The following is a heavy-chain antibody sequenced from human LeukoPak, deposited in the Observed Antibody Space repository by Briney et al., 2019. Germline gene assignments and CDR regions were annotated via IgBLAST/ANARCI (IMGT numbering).Heavy chain of an antibody. Sequence: GSLRLSCAASGFTFDDHAMHWARQAPGKGLEWVSLISGNGGSTYYADSVKGRFTISRDNSKNSLYLQMNSLRTEDTALYYCAKDGKEGAFDYWGQGTLVTVSS. CDR3: AKDGKEGAFDY. CDR1: GFTFDDHA. D-gene: IGHD1-14*01. J-gene: IGHJ4*02. CDR2: ISGNGGST. V-gene: IGHV3-43*02.